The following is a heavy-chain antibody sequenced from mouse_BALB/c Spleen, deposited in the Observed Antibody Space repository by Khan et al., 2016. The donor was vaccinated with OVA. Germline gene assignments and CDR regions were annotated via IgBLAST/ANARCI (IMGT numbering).Heavy chain of an antibody. CDR1: GYSITSGYA. D-gene: IGHD1-1*01. CDR2: ISYSGVT. Sequence: VQLKESGPGLVKPSQSLSLTCTVTGYSITSGYAWNWIRQFPGNQLEWMGYISYSGVTSYTPSLKSRISITRDTSTNQFFLQLTSVTTEDTATYYCARGNYYGYYFDYWGQGTTLTVSS. V-gene: IGHV3-2*02. J-gene: IGHJ2*01. CDR3: ARGNYYGYYFDY.